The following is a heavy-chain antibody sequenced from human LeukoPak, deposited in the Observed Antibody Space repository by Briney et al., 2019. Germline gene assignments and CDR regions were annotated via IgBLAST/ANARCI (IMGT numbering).Heavy chain of an antibody. J-gene: IGHJ4*02. V-gene: IGHV4-39*07. CDR3: ARALITIFGVVIMRRGYYFDY. CDR1: GGSISSSSYY. Sequence: SETLSLTCTVSGGSISSSSYYWGWIRQPPGKGLEWIGSIYYSGSTYYNPSLKSRVTISVDTSKNQFSLKLSSVTAADTAVYYCARALITIFGVVIMRRGYYFDYWGQGTLVTVSS. CDR2: IYYSGST. D-gene: IGHD3-3*01.